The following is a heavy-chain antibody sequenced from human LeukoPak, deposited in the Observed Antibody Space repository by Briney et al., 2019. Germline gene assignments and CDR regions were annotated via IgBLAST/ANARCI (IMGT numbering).Heavy chain of an antibody. Sequence: GRSLRLSCTASGFTFSNYPMYWVRQAPGKGLEWVAVISYDGSNKYYADSVKGRFTISRDNSKNTLYLQMNSLRAEDTGVYYCARATGDSSGHDYWGQGTLVTVSS. CDR1: GFTFSNYP. CDR3: ARATGDSSGHDY. CDR2: ISYDGSNK. D-gene: IGHD3-22*01. V-gene: IGHV3-30-3*01. J-gene: IGHJ4*02.